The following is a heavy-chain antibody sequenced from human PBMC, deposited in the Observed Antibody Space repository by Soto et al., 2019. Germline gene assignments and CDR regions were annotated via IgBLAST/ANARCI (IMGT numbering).Heavy chain of an antibody. J-gene: IGHJ3*02. CDR3: ARGYYGFGAFDI. Sequence: QVQLQESGPGLVKPSETLSLTCPVSGGSVSSGSYYWSWIWQPPGKGLEWIGHIYYSGGTNYNPSLKSRGTISVDPSKNQFSLKLTSVTAADTAVYYCARGYYGFGAFDIWGQGTMVIVSS. CDR2: IYYSGGT. V-gene: IGHV4-61*01. CDR1: GGSVSSGSYY. D-gene: IGHD3-10*01.